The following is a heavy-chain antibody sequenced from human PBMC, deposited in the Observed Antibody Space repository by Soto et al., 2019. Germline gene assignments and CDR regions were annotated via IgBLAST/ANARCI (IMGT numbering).Heavy chain of an antibody. CDR2: IYYSGST. CDR3: AREIRGYYYYMDV. CDR1: GGSISSYY. Sequence: SETLSLTCTVSGGSISSYYWSWIRQPPGKGLEWIGYIYYSGSTNYNPSLKSRVTISVDTSKNQFSLKLSSVTAADTAVYYCAREIRGYYYYMDVWGKGTTVTVSS. J-gene: IGHJ6*03. D-gene: IGHD3-10*01. V-gene: IGHV4-59*12.